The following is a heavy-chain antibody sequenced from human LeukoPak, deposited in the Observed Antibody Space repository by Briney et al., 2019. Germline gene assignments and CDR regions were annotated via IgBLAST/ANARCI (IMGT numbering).Heavy chain of an antibody. CDR3: ARLAVPPGNRGWYYEQ. CDR1: GFIFRNYW. D-gene: IGHD2-2*01. CDR2: INQSGSEK. Sequence: GGSLRLSCAASGFIFRNYWMSWVRQGPGEGPEWAANINQSGSEKYYVDSVKGRFTISRDNAKNSLDLQMNSLRVEDTAIYYCARLAVPPGNRGWYYEQWGQGTLVTVSS. V-gene: IGHV3-7*03. J-gene: IGHJ4*02.